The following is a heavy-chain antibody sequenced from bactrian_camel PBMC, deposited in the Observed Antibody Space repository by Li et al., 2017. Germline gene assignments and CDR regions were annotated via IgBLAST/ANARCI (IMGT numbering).Heavy chain of an antibody. CDR3: ARGWADFDN. CDR2: IYSDGHNT. D-gene: IGHD3*01. V-gene: IGHV3S6*01. J-gene: IGHJ6*01. Sequence: HVQLVESGGGSVQAGGSLRLSCTASGATFNDYSINWVRQAPGGKLECVGGIYSDGHNTYYADSVKGRFTISRDNAKSTLYLQMNSLKTEDTAVYYCARGWADFDNWGQGTQVTVS. CDR1: GATFNDYS.